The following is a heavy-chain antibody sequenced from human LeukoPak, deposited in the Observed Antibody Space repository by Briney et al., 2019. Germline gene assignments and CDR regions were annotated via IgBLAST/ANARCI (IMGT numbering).Heavy chain of an antibody. D-gene: IGHD2-2*01. CDR2: ISSSGSTI. CDR3: ATLGYCSSTSCYHFDY. V-gene: IGHV3-48*03. J-gene: IGHJ4*02. CDR1: GFTFSSYA. Sequence: LSGGSLRLSCVASGFTFSSYAINWVRQAPGKGLEWVSYISSSGSTIYYADSVKGRFTISRDNAKNSLYLQMNSLRAEDTAVYYCATLGYCSSTSCYHFDYWGQGTLVTVSS.